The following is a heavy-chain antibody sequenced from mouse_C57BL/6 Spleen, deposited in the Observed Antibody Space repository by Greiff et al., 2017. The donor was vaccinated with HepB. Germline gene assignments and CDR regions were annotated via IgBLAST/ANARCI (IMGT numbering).Heavy chain of an antibody. D-gene: IGHD4-1*01. CDR1: GYAFTNYL. V-gene: IGHV1-54*01. CDR2: INPGSGGT. J-gene: IGHJ2*01. Sequence: VQLQESGAELVRPGTSVKVSCKASGYAFTNYLIEWVKQRPGQGLEWIGVINPGSGGTNYNEKFKGKATLTANKSSSTAYMQLSSLTPEDSAVYFCARWTGTKNYWGQGTTLTVSS. CDR3: ARWTGTKNY.